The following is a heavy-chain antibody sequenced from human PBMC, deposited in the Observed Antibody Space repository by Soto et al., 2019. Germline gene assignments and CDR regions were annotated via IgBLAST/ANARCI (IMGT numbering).Heavy chain of an antibody. CDR2: ISYDGSNK. J-gene: IGHJ6*02. CDR3: AKDVLRFLEWLAFYGMDA. D-gene: IGHD3-3*01. Sequence: QVQLVESGGGVVQPGRSLRLSCAASGFTFSSYGMHWVRQAPGKGLEWVAVISYDGSNKYYADSVKGRFTNSKDNSKNTRYLQMTSLRAEATAVYYCAKDVLRFLEWLAFYGMDAWGQGTTVTVSS. V-gene: IGHV3-30*18. CDR1: GFTFSSYG.